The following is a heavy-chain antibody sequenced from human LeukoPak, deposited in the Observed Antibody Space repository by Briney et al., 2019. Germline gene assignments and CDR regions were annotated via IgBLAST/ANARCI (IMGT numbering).Heavy chain of an antibody. J-gene: IGHJ6*03. CDR3: AKDSAGATNPGYYYYYYMDV. CDR2: IRYDGSNK. CDR1: GFTFSSYG. D-gene: IGHD1-26*01. V-gene: IGHV3-30*02. Sequence: GGSLRPSCAASGFTFSSYGMHWVRQAPGKGLEWVAFIRYDGSNKYYADSVKGRFTISRDNSKNTLYLQMNSLRAEDTAVYYCAKDSAGATNPGYYYYYYMDVWGKGTTVTVSS.